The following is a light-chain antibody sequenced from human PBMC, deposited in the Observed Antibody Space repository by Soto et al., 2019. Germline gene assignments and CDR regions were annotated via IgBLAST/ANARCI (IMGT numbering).Light chain of an antibody. V-gene: IGLV1-51*01. CDR3: ETWDSSLSVVL. Sequence: QSVLTQPPSVSAASGQKVTISCSVSSSNIGDNYISWYQQLPGTAPKVLIYDNSKRPSGIPDRFSASKSGTSATLVITGLQAGDDADYYCETWDSSLSVVLFGGGTKLTVL. J-gene: IGLJ2*01. CDR2: DNS. CDR1: SSNIGDNY.